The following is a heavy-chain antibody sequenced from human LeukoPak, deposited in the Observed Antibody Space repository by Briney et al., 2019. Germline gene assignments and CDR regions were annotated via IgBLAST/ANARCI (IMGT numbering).Heavy chain of an antibody. CDR1: GGSISNYY. CDR2: IHYSGST. V-gene: IGHV4-59*01. D-gene: IGHD4-11*01. CDR3: ASSTVTDAGFDF. Sequence: PSETLSLTCTVSGGSISNYYWSWIQQPPGKGLEWIGYIHYSGSTKYNPSLKSRVTISVDTSKNQFSLKVTSVTGADTALYYCASSTVTDAGFDFWGQGTLVTVSS. J-gene: IGHJ4*02.